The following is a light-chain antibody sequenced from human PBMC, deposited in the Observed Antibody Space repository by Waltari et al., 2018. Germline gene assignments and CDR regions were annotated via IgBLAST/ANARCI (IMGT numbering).Light chain of an antibody. CDR3: AAWDDSLTGSVL. Sequence: QSVLTQPPSASGAPGQRVTISCSGSSSNIGSNYVFWYQQLPGTAPKLLIRRKNQRPSGVHDRFSRSRSGTSASRAISGLRPEDEAVYYCAAWDDSLTGSVLFGGGTKLTVL. V-gene: IGLV1-47*01. CDR1: SSNIGSNY. CDR2: RKN. J-gene: IGLJ2*01.